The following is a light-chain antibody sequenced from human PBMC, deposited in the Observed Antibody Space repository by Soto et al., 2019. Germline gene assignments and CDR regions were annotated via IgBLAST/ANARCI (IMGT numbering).Light chain of an antibody. CDR3: QQYDSDGYN. CDR1: QSINNW. V-gene: IGKV1-5*03. CDR2: KAS. Sequence: DIQMTQSPSTLSASVGDRVTITCRASQSINNWLAWYQQKPGKAPKLLIYKASSLDSGVPSRFSGSGSGTEFTLTISSLQPDDCATYYCQQYDSDGYNFGQGTKLEIK. J-gene: IGKJ2*01.